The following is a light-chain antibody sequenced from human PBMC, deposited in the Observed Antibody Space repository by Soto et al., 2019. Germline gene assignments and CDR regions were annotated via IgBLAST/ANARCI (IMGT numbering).Light chain of an antibody. CDR3: QQRSNWWT. CDR2: DAS. Sequence: EIVLTQSPATLSLSPGDTAALSCRATQRVSTYLAWYQQKPGQAPRLLIYDASNRATGIPARFSGSGSGTDFTLTISSLEPEDFAVYYCQQRSNWWTFGQGTKVDIK. J-gene: IGKJ1*01. V-gene: IGKV3-11*01. CDR1: QRVSTY.